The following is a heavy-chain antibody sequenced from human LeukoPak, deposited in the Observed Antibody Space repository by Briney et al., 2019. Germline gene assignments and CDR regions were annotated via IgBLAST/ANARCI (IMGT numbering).Heavy chain of an antibody. Sequence: SETLSLTCTVSGNSVSGYYWTWIRQPPGKGLEWIGYLYYSGSTNYNPSLKSRVTISVDTSKNQFSLKLSSVTAADTAVYYCARDRYCSGGSCTHDAFDIWGQGTMVTVSS. CDR1: GNSVSGYY. D-gene: IGHD2-15*01. CDR3: ARDRYCSGGSCTHDAFDI. CDR2: LYYSGST. V-gene: IGHV4-59*02. J-gene: IGHJ3*02.